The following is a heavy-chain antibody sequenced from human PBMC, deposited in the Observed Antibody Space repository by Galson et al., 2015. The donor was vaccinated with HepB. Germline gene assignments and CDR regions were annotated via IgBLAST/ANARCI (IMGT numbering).Heavy chain of an antibody. CDR2: IKQDGSEK. CDR3: ARDDTYYYDSSAHFDY. V-gene: IGHV3-7*01. Sequence: SLRLSCAASGFTFSSYWMSWVRQAPGKGLEWVANIKQDGSEKYYVDSVKGRFTISRDNAKNSLYLQMNSLRAEDTAVSYCARDDTYYYDSSAHFDYWGQGTLVTVSS. J-gene: IGHJ4*02. CDR1: GFTFSSYW. D-gene: IGHD3-22*01.